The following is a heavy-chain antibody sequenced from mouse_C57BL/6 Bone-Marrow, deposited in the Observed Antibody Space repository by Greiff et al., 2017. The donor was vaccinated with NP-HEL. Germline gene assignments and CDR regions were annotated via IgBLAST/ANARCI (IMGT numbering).Heavy chain of an antibody. CDR3: GTVNYFDY. D-gene: IGHD1-1*01. Sequence: QVQLKQSGAELVRPGASVTLSCKASGYTFTDYEMHWVKQTPVHGLEWIGSIDPDTGGTAYNQKFKGKAILTADKSSSTAYMELRSLTSEDSAVYYCGTVNYFDYWGQGTTLTVSS. CDR2: IDPDTGGT. CDR1: GYTFTDYE. J-gene: IGHJ2*01. V-gene: IGHV1-15*01.